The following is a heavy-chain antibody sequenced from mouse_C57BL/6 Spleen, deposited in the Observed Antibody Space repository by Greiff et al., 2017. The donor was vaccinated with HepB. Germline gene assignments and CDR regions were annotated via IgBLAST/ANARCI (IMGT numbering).Heavy chain of an antibody. CDR3: GRSRGGYIYFCY. V-gene: IGHV1-7*01. CDR2: INPSSGYT. CDR1: GYTFTSYW. D-gene: IGHD1-1*02. J-gene: IGHJ2*01. Sequence: QVQLQQSGAELAKPGASVKLSCKASGYTFTSYWMHWVKQRPGQGLEWIGYINPSSGYTKYNQKFKDKATLTADKSSNTAYMQLSSLTYGDSAVYYCGRSRGGYIYFCYRGQGTTLTVSS.